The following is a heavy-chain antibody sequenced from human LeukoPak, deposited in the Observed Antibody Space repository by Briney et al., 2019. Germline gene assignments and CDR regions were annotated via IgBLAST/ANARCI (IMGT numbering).Heavy chain of an antibody. Sequence: SETLSLTCTVSGGSISSYYWSWIRQPPGKGLEWIGYIYYSGSTNYNPSLKSRVTISVDTSKNQFSLKLSSVTAADTAVYYCARESVNRYDILTGSLENAFDIWGQGTMVTVSS. CDR3: ARESVNRYDILTGSLENAFDI. CDR1: GGSISSYY. D-gene: IGHD3-9*01. CDR2: IYYSGST. J-gene: IGHJ3*02. V-gene: IGHV4-59*08.